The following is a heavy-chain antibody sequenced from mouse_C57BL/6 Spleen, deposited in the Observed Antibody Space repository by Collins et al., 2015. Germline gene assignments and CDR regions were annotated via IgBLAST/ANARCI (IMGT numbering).Heavy chain of an antibody. CDR2: INTYSGVP. CDR1: GYTFTTYG. V-gene: IGHV9-3*01. J-gene: IGHJ1*03. D-gene: IGHD1-1*01. CDR3: ARSRHYYGSSYDWYFDS. Sequence: QIQLVQSGPELKKPGETVKISCKASGYTFTTYGMSWVKQAPGKGLKWMGWINTYSGVPTYADDFKGRFAFSLQTSASTAYLQINNLKNEDTATYFCARSRHYYGSSYDWYFDSGAQGPRSPSPQ.